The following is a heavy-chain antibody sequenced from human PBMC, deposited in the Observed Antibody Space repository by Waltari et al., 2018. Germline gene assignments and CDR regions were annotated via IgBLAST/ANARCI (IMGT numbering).Heavy chain of an antibody. J-gene: IGHJ2*01. D-gene: IGHD2-21*01. CDR2: INHSGST. CDR1: GGSFSGYY. V-gene: IGHV4-34*10. CDR3: ARSGTHSSILWWPASRYFDL. Sequence: QVRLLESGPGLVKPSGTLSLTCDVYGGSFSGYYWSWIRQPPGKGLEWIGEINHSGSTNYNPSLKSRVTISVDTSKNQFSLKLSSVTAADTAVYYCARSGTHSSILWWPASRYFDLWGRGTLVTVSS.